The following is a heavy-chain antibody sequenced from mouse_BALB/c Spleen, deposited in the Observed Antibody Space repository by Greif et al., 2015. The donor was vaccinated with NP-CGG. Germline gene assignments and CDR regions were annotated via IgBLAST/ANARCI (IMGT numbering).Heavy chain of an antibody. CDR2: ISSGSSTI. D-gene: IGHD1-1*02. J-gene: IGHJ1*01. V-gene: IGHV5-17*02. Sequence: EVQGVEPGGGLVQPGGSRKLSCAASGFTFSSFGMHWVRQAPEKGLEWVAYISSGSSTIYYADTVKGRFTISRDNPKNTLFLQMTSLRSEDTAMYYCARRDYGYWYFDVWGAGTTVTVSS. CDR3: ARRDYGYWYFDV. CDR1: GFTFSSFG.